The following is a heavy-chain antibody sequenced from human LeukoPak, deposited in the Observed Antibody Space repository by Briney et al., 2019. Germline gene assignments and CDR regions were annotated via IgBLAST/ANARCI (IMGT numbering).Heavy chain of an antibody. CDR2: IFYSGTT. J-gene: IGHJ4*02. V-gene: IGHV4-30-4*01. CDR1: GGSVSSSDYY. Sequence: TSETLSPTCTVSGGSVSSSDYYWSWIRQPPGKGLEWIGYIFYSGTTYYNPSLKSRITISVDTSKNQFSLRLSSVTAADTALYYCARTIKQLVRSFFVFWGQGTLVTVSS. CDR3: ARTIKQLVRSFFVF. D-gene: IGHD6-13*01.